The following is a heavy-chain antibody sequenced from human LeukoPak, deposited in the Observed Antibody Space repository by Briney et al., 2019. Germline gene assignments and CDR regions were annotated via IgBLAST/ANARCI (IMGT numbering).Heavy chain of an antibody. CDR1: GGTFSSYA. Sequence: ASVKVSCKASGGTFSSYAISWVRQAPGQGLEWMGGIIPIFGTANYAQKFQGRVTITTDESTSTAYMELSSLRSEDTAVYYCARGYCSSTSCYNEDAFDIWGQGTMVTVSS. J-gene: IGHJ3*02. CDR2: IIPIFGTA. CDR3: ARGYCSSTSCYNEDAFDI. D-gene: IGHD2-2*02. V-gene: IGHV1-69*05.